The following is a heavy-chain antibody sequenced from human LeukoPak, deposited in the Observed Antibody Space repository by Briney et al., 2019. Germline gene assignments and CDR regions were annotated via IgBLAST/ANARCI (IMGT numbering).Heavy chain of an antibody. CDR1: GYTLTELS. D-gene: IGHD2-2*01. J-gene: IGHJ4*02. V-gene: IGHV1-24*01. CDR2: FDPEDSET. Sequence: ASVKVSCKVSGYTLTELSMHWVRQAPGKGLEWMGGFDPEDSETIYAQKFQGRVTMTEDTSTDTAYMELSSLRSEDTAVYYCATVFIVVVPAAVFDYWGQGTLVTVSS. CDR3: ATVFIVVVPAAVFDY.